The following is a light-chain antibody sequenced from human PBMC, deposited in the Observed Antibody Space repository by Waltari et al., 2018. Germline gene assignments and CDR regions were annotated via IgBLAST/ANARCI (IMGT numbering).Light chain of an antibody. CDR3: MQGTHWPWT. J-gene: IGKJ1*01. Sequence: DVVMTQSPLSLPVTLGQPASISCRSSPGIVYRDGDNYLSWFQQRPGQSPRRLIYRVSKRDSGVPDRFSGSGSGTDFTLKISKVEAEDVGVYYCMQGTHWPWTFGQGTKVEIK. CDR2: RVS. CDR1: PGIVYRDGDNY. V-gene: IGKV2-30*01.